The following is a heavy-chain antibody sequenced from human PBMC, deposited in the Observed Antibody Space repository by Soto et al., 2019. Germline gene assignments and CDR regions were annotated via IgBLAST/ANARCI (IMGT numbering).Heavy chain of an antibody. J-gene: IGHJ3*02. CDR3: TTGPNLRPLAAFDI. CDR1: GFTFSSYS. CDR2: IKSKSDGETI. V-gene: IGHV3-15*01. Sequence: PGGSLRLSCAASGFTFSSYSMNWVRQGPGKGLEWVGRIKSKSDGETIDYAAPVKGRFTISRDDSKNTLYLQMNSLKTEDTAVYYCTTGPNLRPLAAFDIWGQGTVVTVSS.